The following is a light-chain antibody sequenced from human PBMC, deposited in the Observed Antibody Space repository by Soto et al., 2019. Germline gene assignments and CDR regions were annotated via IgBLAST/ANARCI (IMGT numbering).Light chain of an antibody. V-gene: IGLV1-40*01. J-gene: IGLJ2*01. Sequence: QSVLTQPPSVSGAPRQRVTISCTGSSSNIGAGYDVHWYQQLPGTAPKLLIYGNSNRPSGVPDRFSGSKSGTSASLAITGLEAEDEADYDCQSYDSSLSGVVFGGGTKRTVL. CDR3: QSYDSSLSGVV. CDR2: GNS. CDR1: SSNIGAGYD.